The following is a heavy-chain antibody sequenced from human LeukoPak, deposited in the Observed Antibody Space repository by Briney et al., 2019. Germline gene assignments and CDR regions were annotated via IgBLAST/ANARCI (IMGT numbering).Heavy chain of an antibody. CDR1: GFTVSNNY. Sequence: GGSLRLSCAASGFTVSNNYMTWVRQAPGKGLEWVSIIFAGVGTYYADSVRGRFTISRDNSKNTLYLQMNSLEAEDADVYYCARGDRGTGQHFDYWGQGTLVTVST. J-gene: IGHJ4*02. D-gene: IGHD1-1*01. CDR3: ARGDRGTGQHFDY. V-gene: IGHV3-53*01. CDR2: IFAGVGT.